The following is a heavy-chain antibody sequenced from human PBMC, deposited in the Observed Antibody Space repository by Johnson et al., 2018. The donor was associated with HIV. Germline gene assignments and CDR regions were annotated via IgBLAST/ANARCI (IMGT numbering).Heavy chain of an antibody. D-gene: IGHD3-3*01. CDR2: IYSGGST. Sequence: VKLVESGGGLIQPGGSLRLSCAASGFTVSSNYMSWVRQAPGKGLEWVSVIYSGGSTYYADSVKGRFTISRDNSKNTLYLQMNSLRAEDTAVYYCARAYYNFWSGYAFDIWGQGTMVTVSS. CDR1: GFTVSSNY. V-gene: IGHV3-53*01. CDR3: ARAYYNFWSGYAFDI. J-gene: IGHJ3*02.